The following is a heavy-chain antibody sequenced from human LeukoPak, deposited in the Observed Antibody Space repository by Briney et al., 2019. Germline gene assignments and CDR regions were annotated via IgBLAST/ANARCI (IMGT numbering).Heavy chain of an antibody. J-gene: IGHJ4*02. V-gene: IGHV3-30-3*01. D-gene: IGHD5-18*01. CDR2: ISFNGTNK. Sequence: GGSLRLSCAASGFTFSSNAIHWVRQAPGKGLEWVAVISFNGTNKYYADSVKGRFTVSRDNSKNTLYLQMNSLRAEDTAVYYCAKDLDTAMVTYPDYWGQGTLVTVSS. CDR1: GFTFSSNA. CDR3: AKDLDTAMVTYPDY.